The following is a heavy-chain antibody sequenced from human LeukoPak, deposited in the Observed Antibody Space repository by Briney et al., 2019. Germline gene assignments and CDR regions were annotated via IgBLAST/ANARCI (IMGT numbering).Heavy chain of an antibody. V-gene: IGHV4-59*01. CDR2: IYYSGST. CDR1: GGSISSYY. Sequence: SETLSLTCTVSGGSISSYYWSWIRQPPGKGLEWIGYIYYSGSTNYNPSLKSRVTISVDTSKNQFSLKLSSVTAADTAVYYCARGRYSYGPGGFDYWGQGTLVSVSS. J-gene: IGHJ4*02. D-gene: IGHD5-18*01. CDR3: ARGRYSYGPGGFDY.